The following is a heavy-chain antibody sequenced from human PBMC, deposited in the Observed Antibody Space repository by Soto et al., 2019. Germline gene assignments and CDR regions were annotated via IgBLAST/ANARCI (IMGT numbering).Heavy chain of an antibody. D-gene: IGHD2-2*01. CDR2: ISGAGGNT. V-gene: IGHV3-23*01. J-gene: IGHJ5*02. Sequence: GGSLRLSCAASGFAFGSYGMTWVRQAPGKGLEWVSVISGAGGNTYYADSVKGRFTVSRDNSKKMLYLEMNSLRVEDKAIYYCAKDPVPQLLPSWWFDPWGQGTRVTVST. CDR1: GFAFGSYG. CDR3: AKDPVPQLLPSWWFDP.